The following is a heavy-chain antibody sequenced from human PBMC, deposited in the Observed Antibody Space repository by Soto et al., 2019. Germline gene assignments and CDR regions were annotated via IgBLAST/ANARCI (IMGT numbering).Heavy chain of an antibody. V-gene: IGHV3-30-3*01. D-gene: IGHD3-22*01. Sequence: GGSLRLSCAASGFTFSSYAMHWVRQAPGKGLEWVAVISYDGSNKYYADSVKGRFTISRDNSKNTLYLQMNSLRAEDTAVYYCARDEAMGMVIGYFDYWGQGTLVTVSS. J-gene: IGHJ4*02. CDR3: ARDEAMGMVIGYFDY. CDR1: GFTFSSYA. CDR2: ISYDGSNK.